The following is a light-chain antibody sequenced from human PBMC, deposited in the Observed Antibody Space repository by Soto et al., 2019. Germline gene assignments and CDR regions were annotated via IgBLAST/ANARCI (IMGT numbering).Light chain of an antibody. CDR2: AAS. J-gene: IGKJ4*01. V-gene: IGKV1-39*01. Sequence: DIQMTQSPSSLSASVGDRVTISCRASQSISNSLNWYQQKPGNAPKLLIYAASSLQSGVPSRFSGSGSGTDLTLTISSLQPADFATYYCQQTNITPLTFGGGTKVEIK. CDR3: QQTNITPLT. CDR1: QSISNS.